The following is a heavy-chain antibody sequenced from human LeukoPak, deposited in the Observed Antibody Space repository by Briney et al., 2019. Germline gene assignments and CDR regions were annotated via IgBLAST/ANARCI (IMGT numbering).Heavy chain of an antibody. CDR1: GFTSSSYG. V-gene: IGHV3-30*18. CDR2: ISYDGSNK. D-gene: IGHD6-6*01. J-gene: IGHJ4*02. CDR3: AKEVAPPRYSSSSGQFDY. Sequence: PGGSLRLSCAASGFTSSSYGMHWVRQAPGKGLEWVAVISYDGSNKYYADSVKGRFTISRDNSKNTLYLQMNSLRAEDTAVYYCAKEVAPPRYSSSSGQFDYWGQGTLVTVSS.